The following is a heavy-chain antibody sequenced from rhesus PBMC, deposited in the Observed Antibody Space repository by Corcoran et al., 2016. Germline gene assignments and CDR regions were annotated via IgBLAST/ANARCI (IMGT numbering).Heavy chain of an antibody. CDR3: AKDSTRMITVTIYDAFDF. D-gene: IGHD3-9*01. V-gene: IGHV3S43*01. CDR2: ISSGGSL. J-gene: IGHJ3*01. CDR1: GFTSGNSD. Sequence: EVQLVESGGGLVQPGGSLRLSCAAPGFTSGNSDLIWIRQAPGKGLDCVSYISSGGSLYYSDSVKCRLTISRDNAKNTLYLQRSSLRVEDTAVYYCAKDSTRMITVTIYDAFDFWGQGLRVTVSS.